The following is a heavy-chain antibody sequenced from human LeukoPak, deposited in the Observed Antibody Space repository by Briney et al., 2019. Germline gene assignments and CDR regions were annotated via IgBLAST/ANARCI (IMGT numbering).Heavy chain of an antibody. D-gene: IGHD6-13*01. CDR1: GYSFTSYG. V-gene: IGHV1-18*01. J-gene: IGHJ6*02. Sequence: GESLKISCKGSGYSFTSYGISWVRQAPGQGLEWMGWISAYNGNTNYAQKLQGRVTMTTDTSTSTAYMELRSLRSDDTAVYYCAREVAAAGTSGYYYYGMDVWGQGTTVTVSS. CDR2: ISAYNGNT. CDR3: AREVAAAGTSGYYYYGMDV.